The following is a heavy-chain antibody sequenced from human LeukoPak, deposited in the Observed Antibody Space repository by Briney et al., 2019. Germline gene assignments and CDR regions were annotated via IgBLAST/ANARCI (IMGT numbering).Heavy chain of an antibody. CDR3: AKSASGYYLTDPGSVDY. CDR2: ISGSGGST. D-gene: IGHD3-22*01. V-gene: IGHV3-23*01. Sequence: GGSLRLSCAASGFTFSSYAMSWVRQAPGKGLEWVSAISGSGGSTYYADSVKGRFTISRDNSKNTLYLQMNSLRAEDTAVYYCAKSASGYYLTDPGSVDYWGQGTLVTVSS. CDR1: GFTFSSYA. J-gene: IGHJ4*02.